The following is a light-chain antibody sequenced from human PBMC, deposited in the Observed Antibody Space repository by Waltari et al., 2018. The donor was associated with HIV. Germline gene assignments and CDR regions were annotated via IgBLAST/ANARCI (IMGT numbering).Light chain of an antibody. CDR1: SSNVGSDDL. CDR3: CSCPRSGIRYV. CDR2: EVT. J-gene: IGLJ1*01. Sequence: QSALTQPASLSGPPGQSITISCTGTSSNVGSDDLFSWYQQHPGEAPKLIIYEVTKRPSGVSNRFSGSKSGNTASLTISGLQAEDEADYYCCSCPRSGIRYVFGTGTKVTVL. V-gene: IGLV2-23*02.